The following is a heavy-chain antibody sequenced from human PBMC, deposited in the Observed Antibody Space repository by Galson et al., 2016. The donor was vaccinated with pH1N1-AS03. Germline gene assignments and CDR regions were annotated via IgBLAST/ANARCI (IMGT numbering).Heavy chain of an antibody. CDR2: IKLDGTKK. CDR1: KFTFSQYW. J-gene: IGHJ4*02. Sequence: SLRLSCAASKFTFSQYWMSWVRQAPGKGLEWVANIKLDGTKKYYVDSVWGRFTISRDNAKNSLFLQMDSLRAEDTAVYYCARSLQYYDPYYLDYWGQGTLVSVSS. CDR3: ARSLQYYDPYYLDY. D-gene: IGHD3-22*01. V-gene: IGHV3-7*01.